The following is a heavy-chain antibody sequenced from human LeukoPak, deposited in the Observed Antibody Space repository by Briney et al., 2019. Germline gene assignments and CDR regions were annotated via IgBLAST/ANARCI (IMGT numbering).Heavy chain of an antibody. Sequence: GGSLRLSCAASGFTFSSYSMNWVRQAPGKGLEWVSYISSSSSTIYYADSVKGRFTISRDNAKNSLYLQMNSLRAEDTAVYYCAKNRGGGGDCYSDWGQGTLVTVSS. V-gene: IGHV3-48*01. J-gene: IGHJ4*02. D-gene: IGHD2-21*02. CDR3: AKNRGGGGDCYSD. CDR2: ISSSSSTI. CDR1: GFTFSSYS.